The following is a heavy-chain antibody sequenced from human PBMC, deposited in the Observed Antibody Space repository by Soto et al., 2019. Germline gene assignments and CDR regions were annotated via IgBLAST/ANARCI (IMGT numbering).Heavy chain of an antibody. D-gene: IGHD1-26*01. V-gene: IGHV6-1*01. CDR3: ARERGIVGAKAVFDY. CDR2: TYYRSKWYN. CDR1: GDSVSSNSAA. Sequence: SQTLSLTCAISGDSVSSNSAAWNWIRQSPSRGLEWLGRTYYRSKWYNDYAVSVKSRITINPDTSKNLFSLQLNSVTPEDTAVYYCARERGIVGAKAVFDYWGQGTLVTVSS. J-gene: IGHJ4*02.